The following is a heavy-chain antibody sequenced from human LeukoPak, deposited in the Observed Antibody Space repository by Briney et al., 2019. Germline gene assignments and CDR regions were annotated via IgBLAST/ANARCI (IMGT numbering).Heavy chain of an antibody. D-gene: IGHD2-15*01. J-gene: IGHJ4*02. CDR3: AKDRGMFLVGYLDY. Sequence: GGSLRLSCAASGFTFSSYSMNWVRQAPGKGLEWVSSISSSSSYIYYADSVKGRFTISRDNSKNTLYLQMNSLRAEDTAVYYCAKDRGMFLVGYLDYWGQGTLVTVSS. CDR2: ISSSSSYI. CDR1: GFTFSSYS. V-gene: IGHV3-21*04.